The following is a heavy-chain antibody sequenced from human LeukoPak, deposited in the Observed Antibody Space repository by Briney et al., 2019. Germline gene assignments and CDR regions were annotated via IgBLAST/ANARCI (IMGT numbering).Heavy chain of an antibody. Sequence: GGSLRLSCAASGFTFSSYAMSWVRQAPGKGLEWVSAISGSGGSTYYADSVKGRFTISRDNSKNTLYLQVNSLRAEDTAVYYCAKDAPPITMVRGVLDYWGQGTLVTVSS. J-gene: IGHJ4*02. CDR2: ISGSGGST. CDR1: GFTFSSYA. V-gene: IGHV3-23*01. D-gene: IGHD3-10*01. CDR3: AKDAPPITMVRGVLDY.